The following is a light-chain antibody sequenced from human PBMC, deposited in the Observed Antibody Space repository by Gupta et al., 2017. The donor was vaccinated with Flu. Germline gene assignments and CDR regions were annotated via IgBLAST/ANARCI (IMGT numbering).Light chain of an antibody. J-gene: IGKJ1*01. V-gene: IGKV1-39*01. Sequence: DIQMTQSPASLSASVGDRVTITCRTSQTIRSYLNWYQQRPGKAPKLLIYAVSTLHGGVPSRFSGSGSGTDFTLTITSLQPEDFATYYCQQTSRAPRTFGQGTKGE. CDR3: QQTSRAPRT. CDR1: QTIRSY. CDR2: AVS.